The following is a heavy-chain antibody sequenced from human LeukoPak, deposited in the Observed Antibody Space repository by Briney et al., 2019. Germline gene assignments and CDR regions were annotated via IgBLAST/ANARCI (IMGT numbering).Heavy chain of an antibody. J-gene: IGHJ3*02. Sequence: GESLKISCKGSGYSFTSYWIGWVRQMPGKGLEWMGIIYPGDSDTRYSPSFQGQVTISADKSISTAYLQWSSLKVSDTAMYYCARHKGRSSDAFDIWGQGTMVTVSS. CDR3: ARHKGRSSDAFDI. V-gene: IGHV5-51*01. CDR1: GYSFTSYW. CDR2: IYPGDSDT.